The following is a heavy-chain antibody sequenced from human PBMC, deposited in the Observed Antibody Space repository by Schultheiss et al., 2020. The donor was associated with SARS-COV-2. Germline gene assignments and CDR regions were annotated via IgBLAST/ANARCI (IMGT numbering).Heavy chain of an antibody. CDR2: ISGGGGST. D-gene: IGHD6-19*01. Sequence: GGSLRLSCAASGFTFSSYAMSWVRQTPGKGLEWVSTISGGGGSTYYADSVKGRFTISRDNSKNTLFLQMNSLRDEDTAVYYCSRGSRSSGWNPLHFDYWGQGTLVTVSS. CDR3: SRGSRSSGWNPLHFDY. V-gene: IGHV3-23*01. J-gene: IGHJ4*02. CDR1: GFTFSSYA.